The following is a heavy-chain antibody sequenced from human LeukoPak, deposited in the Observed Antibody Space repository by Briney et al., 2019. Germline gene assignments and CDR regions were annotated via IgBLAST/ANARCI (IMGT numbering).Heavy chain of an antibody. CDR1: GFTFSKYA. J-gene: IGHJ4*02. V-gene: IGHV3-64*01. Sequence: GGSLRHSCAASGFTFSKYAMHWVRQAPGKGLEYASAISSNGDSTYYANSVQVRFTISRDNSKTPLYLQMGSLRVEDMGVYYCAREGASSGSYSYWGQGTLVTVSS. CDR3: AREGASSGSYSY. D-gene: IGHD1-26*01. CDR2: ISSNGDST.